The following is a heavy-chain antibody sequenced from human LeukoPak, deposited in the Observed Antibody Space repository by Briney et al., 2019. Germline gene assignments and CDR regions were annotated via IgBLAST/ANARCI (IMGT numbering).Heavy chain of an antibody. Sequence: GGSLRLSCAASGFTFNNFAMGWLRQAPGRGLEWVATISGSGDNTYYADSVKGRFTISRDNSRNTLFLQMNSLRTDDTAVVYCAKEPYSSGLYFFDFWGQGTLVTVPS. CDR1: GFTFNNFA. CDR2: ISGSGDNT. D-gene: IGHD6-19*01. J-gene: IGHJ4*02. V-gene: IGHV3-23*01. CDR3: AKEPYSSGLYFFDF.